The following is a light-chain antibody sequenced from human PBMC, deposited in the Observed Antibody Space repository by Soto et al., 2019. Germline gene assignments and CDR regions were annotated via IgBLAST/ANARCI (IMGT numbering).Light chain of an antibody. CDR2: DVS. J-gene: IGLJ3*02. V-gene: IGLV2-11*01. CDR1: SSDVGGYNY. Sequence: QSALTQPRSVSGSPGQSVTISCTGTSSDVGGYNYVSWYQHHPGKAPKLMIYDVSKRPSGVPDRFSGSKSGNTASLTIPGLQAEDEADYYCCSYAGSYTWVFGGGTQLTVL. CDR3: CSYAGSYTWV.